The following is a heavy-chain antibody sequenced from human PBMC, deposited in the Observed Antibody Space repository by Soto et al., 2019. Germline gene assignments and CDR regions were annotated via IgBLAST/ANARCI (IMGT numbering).Heavy chain of an antibody. CDR2: IDGPTTNT. J-gene: IGHJ4*02. V-gene: IGHV3-23*05. Sequence: GGSLRLSCAASGFTFAHYAMMWARQAPGRGLEWVSTIDGPTTNTHYIDSVRGRFFISRDNAINTVYLQMNGLRAEDTAVYYCVTWLSAHFDYWGRGTLVTVSS. CDR3: VTWLSAHFDY. D-gene: IGHD6-19*01. CDR1: GFTFAHYA.